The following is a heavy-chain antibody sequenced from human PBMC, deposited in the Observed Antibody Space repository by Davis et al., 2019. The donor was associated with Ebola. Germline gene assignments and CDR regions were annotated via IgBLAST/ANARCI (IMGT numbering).Heavy chain of an antibody. Sequence: GESLKISCAASGFTFSSYSMNWVRQAPGKGLEWVSVITGSGRTTYYADSVKGRFTISRDNSKNTLYLQMNSLRPEDAALYYCARESTTYYGMDVWGQGTTVTVSS. J-gene: IGHJ6*02. CDR2: ITGSGRTT. CDR1: GFTFSSYS. D-gene: IGHD5/OR15-5a*01. V-gene: IGHV3-23*01. CDR3: ARESTTYYGMDV.